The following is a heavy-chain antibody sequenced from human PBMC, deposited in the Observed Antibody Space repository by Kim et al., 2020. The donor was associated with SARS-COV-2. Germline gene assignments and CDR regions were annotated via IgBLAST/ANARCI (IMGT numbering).Heavy chain of an antibody. CDR2: IWYDGSNK. V-gene: IGHV3-33*01. CDR1: GFTFSSYG. D-gene: IGHD3-10*01. Sequence: GGSLRLSCAASGFTFSSYGMHWVRQAPGKGLEWVAVIWYDGSNKYYADSVKGRFTISRDNSKNTLYLQMNSLRAEDTAVYYCARGSLGDGSGKKPAYYYGMDVWGQGTTVTVSS. CDR3: ARGSLGDGSGKKPAYYYGMDV. J-gene: IGHJ6*02.